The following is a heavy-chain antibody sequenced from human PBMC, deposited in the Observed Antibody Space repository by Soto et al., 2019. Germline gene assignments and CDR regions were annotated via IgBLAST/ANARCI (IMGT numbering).Heavy chain of an antibody. V-gene: IGHV4-39*01. CDR1: GGPISSSSYY. CDR3: ARHGYSYGPSFDY. D-gene: IGHD5-18*01. Sequence: SETLSLTCTVSGGPISSSSYYWGWIRQPPGKGLEWIGSIYYSGSTYYNPSLKSRVTISVDTSKNQFSLKLSSVTAADTAVYYCARHGYSYGPSFDYWGQGTVVTVSS. CDR2: IYYSGST. J-gene: IGHJ4*02.